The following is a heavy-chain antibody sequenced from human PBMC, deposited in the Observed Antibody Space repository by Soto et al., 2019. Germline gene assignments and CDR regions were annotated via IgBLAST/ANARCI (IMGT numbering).Heavy chain of an antibody. CDR2: ILDTGTTV. CDR3: VKNSGWFNT. V-gene: IGHV3-23*01. D-gene: IGHD3-10*01. Sequence: GGSLILSCAASGFPFSSTDMSWVRQAPGKGLEWVSSILDTGTTVFYADSVKGRFTVSRDNSNNTLYVQMNNLRADDTAVYYCVKNSGWFNTWGQGALVTVFS. J-gene: IGHJ5*02. CDR1: GFPFSSTD.